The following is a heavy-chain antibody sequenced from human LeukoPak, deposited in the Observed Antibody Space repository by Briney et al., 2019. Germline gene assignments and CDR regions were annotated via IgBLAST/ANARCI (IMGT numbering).Heavy chain of an antibody. J-gene: IGHJ4*02. CDR1: GYTLTELS. Sequence: ASVKVSCKVSGYTLTELSMHWVRQAPGKGLEWMGGFDPEDGETIYAQKFQGRVTMTRDTSISTAYMELSRLRSDDTAVYYCARALGTTDYWGQGTLVTVSS. V-gene: IGHV1-24*01. D-gene: IGHD1-1*01. CDR2: FDPEDGET. CDR3: ARALGTTDY.